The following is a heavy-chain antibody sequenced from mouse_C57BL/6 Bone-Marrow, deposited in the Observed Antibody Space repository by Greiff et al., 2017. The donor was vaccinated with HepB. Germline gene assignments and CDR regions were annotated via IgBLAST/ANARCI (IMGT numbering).Heavy chain of an antibody. J-gene: IGHJ4*01. Sequence: EVKLVESGGDLVKPGGSLKLSCAASGFTFSSYGMSWVRQTPDKRLGWVATISSGGSYTYYPDSVKGRFTISRDNAKNTLYLQRSSLKSEDTAMYYCARLGYAMDYWGQGTSVTVSS. CDR2: ISSGGSYT. V-gene: IGHV5-6*01. CDR3: ARLGYAMDY. CDR1: GFTFSSYG.